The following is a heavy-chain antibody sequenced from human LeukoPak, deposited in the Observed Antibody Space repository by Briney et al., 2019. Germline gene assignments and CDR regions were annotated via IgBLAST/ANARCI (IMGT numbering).Heavy chain of an antibody. J-gene: IGHJ5*02. CDR3: ARDPTTVTNYVGWFDP. Sequence: SETLSLTCTVSGGSISSYYWSWIRQPAGKGLEWIGRIYTSGSTNYNPSLKSRVTMSVDTSKNQFSLKLSSVTAADTAVYYCARDPTTVTNYVGWFDPWGQGTLVTVSS. D-gene: IGHD4-17*01. CDR1: GGSISSYY. V-gene: IGHV4-4*07. CDR2: IYTSGST.